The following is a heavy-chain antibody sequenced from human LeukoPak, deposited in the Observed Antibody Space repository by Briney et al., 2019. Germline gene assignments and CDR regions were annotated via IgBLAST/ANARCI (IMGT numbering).Heavy chain of an antibody. D-gene: IGHD3-22*01. CDR3: ARTDSSGYYFDY. CDR1: GFTFSDYY. V-gene: IGHV3-11*06. J-gene: IGHJ4*02. CDR2: ISSSSSYT. Sequence: GGSLRLSCAASGFTFSDYYMSWIRQAPGKGLEWVSYISSSSSYTNYADSVKVRFTISRDNAKNSLYLQMNSPRAEDTAVYYCARTDSSGYYFDYWGQGTLVTVSS.